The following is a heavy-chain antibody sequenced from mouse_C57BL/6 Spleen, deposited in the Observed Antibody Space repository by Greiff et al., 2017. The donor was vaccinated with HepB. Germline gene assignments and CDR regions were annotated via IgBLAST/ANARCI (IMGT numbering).Heavy chain of an antibody. D-gene: IGHD2-4*01. J-gene: IGHJ3*01. CDR1: GYTFTSYW. CDR3: ARENYDYRAWFAY. V-gene: IGHV1-53*01. Sequence: QVQLQQPGTELVKPGASVKLSCKASGYTFTSYWMHWVKQRPGQGLEWIGNINPSNGGTNYNEKFKSKATLTVDKSSSTAYMQLSILTSEDSAVYYCARENYDYRAWFAYWGQGTLVTVSA. CDR2: INPSNGGT.